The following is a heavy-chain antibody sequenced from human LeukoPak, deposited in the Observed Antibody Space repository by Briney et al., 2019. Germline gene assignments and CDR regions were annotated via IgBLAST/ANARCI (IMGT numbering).Heavy chain of an antibody. CDR2: IIGSSGTT. D-gene: IGHD5-12*01. CDR3: AKGAYDYIEIAYFDY. V-gene: IGHV3-23*01. J-gene: IGHJ4*02. CDR1: GFSLNNYA. Sequence: GGSLRLSCVASGFSLNNYAMNWVRQAPGEGLEWVSRIIGSSGTTFFADAVKGRFTISREKSKSTLYLEMKSLRADGPAVYYCAKGAYDYIEIAYFDYWGQGSLVTASP.